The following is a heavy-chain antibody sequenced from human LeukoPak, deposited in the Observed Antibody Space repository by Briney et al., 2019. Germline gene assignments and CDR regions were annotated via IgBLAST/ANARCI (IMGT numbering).Heavy chain of an antibody. CDR1: GYTFTGYY. D-gene: IGHD6-13*01. CDR2: INPNSGGT. J-gene: IGHJ4*02. V-gene: IGHV1-2*02. Sequence: ASVKVSCKASGYTFTGYYMHWVRQAPGQGLEWMGWINPNSGGTNYAQKFQGRVTMTRDTSISTAYMELSRLRSDDTAVYYCARGTRVGYSSSWYRDYWGQGTLVTVSS. CDR3: ARGTRVGYSSSWYRDY.